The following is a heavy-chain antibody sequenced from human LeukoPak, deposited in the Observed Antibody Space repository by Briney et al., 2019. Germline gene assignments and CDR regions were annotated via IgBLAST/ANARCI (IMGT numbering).Heavy chain of an antibody. D-gene: IGHD6-19*01. CDR2: IYHSGST. Sequence: GSLRLSCSASGITFGDYDMSWFRQPPGKGLEWIGEIYHSGSTNYNPSLKSRVSISVDNSRNQFSLRLSSVTAADTAVYYCARLGYSSGWYPSVGAFDIWGQGTMVTVSS. CDR1: GITFGDYD. J-gene: IGHJ3*02. V-gene: IGHV4-34*01. CDR3: ARLGYSSGWYPSVGAFDI.